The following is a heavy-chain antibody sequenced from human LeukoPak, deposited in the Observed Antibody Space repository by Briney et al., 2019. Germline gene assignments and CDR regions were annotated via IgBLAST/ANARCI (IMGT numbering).Heavy chain of an antibody. Sequence: SETLSLTCTVSGGSVSGYYCSWIRQPPGKGLEWIGYISSSGSTNYNPSLKSRVTISGDTSKNQFSLKLSSVTAADTAVYYCARDRPPGARRITFGGVIVHDAFDIWGQGTMVTVSS. D-gene: IGHD3-16*02. V-gene: IGHV4-59*02. CDR2: ISSSGST. CDR1: GGSVSGYY. J-gene: IGHJ3*02. CDR3: ARDRPPGARRITFGGVIVHDAFDI.